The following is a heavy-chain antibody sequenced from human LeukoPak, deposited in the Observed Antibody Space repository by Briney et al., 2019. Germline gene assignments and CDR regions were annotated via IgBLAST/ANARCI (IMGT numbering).Heavy chain of an antibody. CDR1: GFSVGSNY. D-gene: IGHD2-2*01. Sequence: GGSLRLSCAVSGFSVGSNYMAWVRQAPGKGLEWVSIVYSDDTTYYADSVKGRFTISRHNSKNTLYLQMNSLRAEDTAVYYCARGGVVVTAAMGLRYFDRALGIWGQGTMVTVSS. CDR2: VYSDDTT. CDR3: ARGGVVVTAAMGLRYFDRALGI. V-gene: IGHV3-53*04. J-gene: IGHJ3*02.